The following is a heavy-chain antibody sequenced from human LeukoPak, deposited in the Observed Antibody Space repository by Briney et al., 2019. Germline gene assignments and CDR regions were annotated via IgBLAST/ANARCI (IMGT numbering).Heavy chain of an antibody. CDR3: ARDPAAAAGPFPADY. J-gene: IGHJ4*02. CDR1: GYSISSGYY. CDR2: IYHSGST. Sequence: SETLSLTCTVSGYSISSGYYWGWIRQPPGKGLEWIGSIYHSGSTYYNPSLKSRVTISVDTSKNQFSLKLISVTAADTAVYYCARDPAAAAGPFPADYWGQGTLVTVSS. D-gene: IGHD6-13*01. V-gene: IGHV4-38-2*02.